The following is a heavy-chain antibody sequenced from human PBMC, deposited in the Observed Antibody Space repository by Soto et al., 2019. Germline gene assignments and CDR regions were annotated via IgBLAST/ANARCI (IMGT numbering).Heavy chain of an antibody. V-gene: IGHV1-18*01. CDR1: GYTLTSHG. J-gene: IGHJ6*04. Sequence: QVQLVQSGAEVKKPGASVKVSCKASGYTLTSHGISWVRQAPGQGLEWMGWISAYNGNTYYAQKLQGRVTMTTDTSTSTAYRELRSLRSYDTAVYYCAREGGIYGVPWEYYYGMDVWGKGTTVTVSS. D-gene: IGHD3-16*02. CDR2: ISAYNGNT. CDR3: AREGGIYGVPWEYYYGMDV.